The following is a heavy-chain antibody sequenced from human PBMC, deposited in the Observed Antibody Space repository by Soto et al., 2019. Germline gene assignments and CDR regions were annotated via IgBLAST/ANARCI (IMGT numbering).Heavy chain of an antibody. CDR3: ARESYYGSGATVVGY. J-gene: IGHJ4*02. V-gene: IGHV4-59*01. Sequence: PSETLSLTCAVYGGSFSGYYWSWIRQPPGKGLEWIGYIYYSGTTSYNPSLNSRVTISVDTSKNQFSLKLNSVTAADTAVYYCARESYYGSGATVVGYWGLGTLVTVS. D-gene: IGHD3-10*01. CDR1: GGSFSGYY. CDR2: IYYSGTT.